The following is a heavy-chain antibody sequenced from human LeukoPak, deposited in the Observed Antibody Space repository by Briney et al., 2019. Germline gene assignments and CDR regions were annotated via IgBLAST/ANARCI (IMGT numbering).Heavy chain of an antibody. CDR2: ISGSGGST. CDR1: GFTFSSYA. CDR3: AKGRRELLWFGELSFDP. V-gene: IGHV3-23*01. D-gene: IGHD3-10*01. J-gene: IGHJ5*02. Sequence: PGASLRLSRAASGFTFSSYAMSWVRQAPGKGLEWVSAISGSGGSTYYADSVKGRFTISRDNSKNTLYLQMNSLRAEDTAVYYCAKGRRELLWFGELSFDPWGQGTLVTVSS.